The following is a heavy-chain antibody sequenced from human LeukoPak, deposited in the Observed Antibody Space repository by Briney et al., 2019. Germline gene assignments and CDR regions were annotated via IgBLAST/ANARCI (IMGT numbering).Heavy chain of an antibody. CDR3: ARGGWLTPARGLGFDY. J-gene: IGHJ4*02. D-gene: IGHD5-12*01. CDR2: IIPIFGTA. V-gene: IGHV1-69*13. Sequence: SVKVSCKASGGTFSSYAINWVRQAPGQGLEWMGGIIPIFGTANYAQKFQGRVTITADESTSTAYMELSSLRSEDTAVYYCARGGWLTPARGLGFDYWGQGTLVTVSS. CDR1: GGTFSSYA.